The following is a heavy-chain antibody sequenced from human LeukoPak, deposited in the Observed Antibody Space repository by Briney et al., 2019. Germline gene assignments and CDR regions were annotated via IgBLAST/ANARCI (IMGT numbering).Heavy chain of an antibody. CDR2: IYPGDSDT. D-gene: IGHD6-13*01. CDR1: GYRFISYW. CDR3: ARHRRKGSSSWYFESAYYYYMDV. Sequence: GESLKISCKGSGYRFISYWIGWVRQMPGKGLEWMGNIYPGDSDTRYSPSFQGQVTISADKSITTAYLQWSSLKASDTAMYYCARHRRKGSSSWYFESAYYYYMDVWGKGTTVTVSS. V-gene: IGHV5-51*01. J-gene: IGHJ6*03.